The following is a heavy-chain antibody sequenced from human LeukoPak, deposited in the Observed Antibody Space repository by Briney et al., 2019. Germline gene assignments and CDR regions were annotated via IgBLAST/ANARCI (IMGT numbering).Heavy chain of an antibody. D-gene: IGHD3/OR15-3a*01. CDR3: AKRGVVIRVILVGFHKEAYYFES. CDR2: ISDSGGST. V-gene: IGHV3-23*01. J-gene: IGHJ4*02. CDR1: GITLSNYG. Sequence: GGSLRLSCAVSGITLSNYGMSWVRQAPGKGMEWVAGISDSGGSTKYADSVKGRFTIARDNRKNTLYLQMNSLRAEDTAVYFCAKRGVVIRVILVGFHKEAYYFESWGQGALVTVSS.